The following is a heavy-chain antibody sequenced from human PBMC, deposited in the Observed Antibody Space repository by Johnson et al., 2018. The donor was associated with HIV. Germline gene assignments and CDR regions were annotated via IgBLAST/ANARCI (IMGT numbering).Heavy chain of an antibody. J-gene: IGHJ3*02. Sequence: QVQLVESGGGVVQPGGSLRLSCAASGFTFSSYGMHWVRQAPGKGLEWVAFIRYDGSNKYYADSVKGRFTISRDNSKNTLYLQMNSLRAEDTAVYYFAKVGERYYDSSGYDAFDIWGQGTMVTVSS. D-gene: IGHD3-22*01. CDR2: IRYDGSNK. V-gene: IGHV3-30*02. CDR1: GFTFSSYG. CDR3: AKVGERYYDSSGYDAFDI.